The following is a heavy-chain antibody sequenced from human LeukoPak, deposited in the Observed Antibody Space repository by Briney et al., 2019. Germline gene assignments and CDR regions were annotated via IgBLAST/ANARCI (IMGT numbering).Heavy chain of an antibody. CDR2: ISYDGSNK. V-gene: IGHV3-30*18. J-gene: IGHJ4*02. CDR3: AKGWDYDSSPPDY. CDR1: GVTSCSFG. Sequence: PRGSPRLSCAASGVTSCSFGMHSVRESAGKELEWGAVISYDGSNKYYADSVKGRFTISRDNSKNTLYLQMNSLRAEGTAVYYCAKGWDYDSSPPDYWGQGTLVTVSS. D-gene: IGHD3-22*01.